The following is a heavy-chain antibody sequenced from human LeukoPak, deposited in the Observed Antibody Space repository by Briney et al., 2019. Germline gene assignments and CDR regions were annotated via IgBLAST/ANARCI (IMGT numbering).Heavy chain of an antibody. Sequence: GGSLRLSCAASGFTFTSYYMHWVRQAPGKGLVWVSRISGDGSNTIYADSVKGRFTISRDNAKNTVYLQMNSLRAEDTAVYYCAKAYYDFWSGSEWHFDYWGQGTLVTVSS. CDR3: AKAYYDFWSGSEWHFDY. CDR1: GFTFTSYY. CDR2: ISGDGSNT. V-gene: IGHV3-74*01. D-gene: IGHD3-3*01. J-gene: IGHJ4*02.